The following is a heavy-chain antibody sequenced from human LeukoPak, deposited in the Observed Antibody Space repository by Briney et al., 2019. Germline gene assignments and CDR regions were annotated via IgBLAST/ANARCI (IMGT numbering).Heavy chain of an antibody. J-gene: IGHJ6*02. V-gene: IGHV3-21*01. CDR3: ARDLAVTTSYYYYYGMDV. Sequence: GGSLRLSCAASGFTFSSCSMNWVRQAPGKGLEWVSSISSSSSYIYYADSVKGRFTISRDNAKNSLYLQMNSLRAEDTAVYYCARDLAVTTSYYYYYGMDVWGQGTTVTVSS. CDR1: GFTFSSCS. CDR2: ISSSSSYI. D-gene: IGHD4-11*01.